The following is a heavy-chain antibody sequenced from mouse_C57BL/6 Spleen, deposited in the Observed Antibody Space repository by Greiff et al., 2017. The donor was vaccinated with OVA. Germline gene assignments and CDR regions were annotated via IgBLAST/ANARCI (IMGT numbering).Heavy chain of an antibody. Sequence: EVKLMESGPGLVKPSQSLSLTCSVTGYSITSGYYWTWLRQFPGNKLEWMGYISYDGSTNYNPSLKHRISITRDTSKNQFFLKLNSVTTEDTATYYCARDGTGPDYLDYGGQGTTLTVSS. CDR2: ISYDGST. CDR1: GYSITSGYY. CDR3: ARDGTGPDYLDY. V-gene: IGHV3-6*01. D-gene: IGHD4-1*01. J-gene: IGHJ2*01.